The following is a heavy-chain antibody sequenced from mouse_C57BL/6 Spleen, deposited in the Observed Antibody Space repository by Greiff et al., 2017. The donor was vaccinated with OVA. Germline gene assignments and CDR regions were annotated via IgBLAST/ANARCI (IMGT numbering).Heavy chain of an antibody. V-gene: IGHV1-64*01. CDR2: IHPNSGST. D-gene: IGHD2-4*01. CDR3: ASPYDYDVSFAY. Sequence: QVQLQQPGAELVKPGASVKLSCKASGYTFTSYWMHWVKQRPGQGLEWIGMIHPNSGSTNYNEKFKSKATLTVDKSSSTAYMQLSMLTSEDSAVYYCASPYDYDVSFAYWGQGTLVTVSA. CDR1: GYTFTSYW. J-gene: IGHJ3*01.